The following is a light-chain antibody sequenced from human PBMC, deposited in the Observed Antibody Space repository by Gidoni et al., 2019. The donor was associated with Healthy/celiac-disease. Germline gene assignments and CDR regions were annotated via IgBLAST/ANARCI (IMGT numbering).Light chain of an antibody. Sequence: DIQMTQSPSSLSASVGDRVTITCQASQDITNYLNWYQQKPGKAPKLLIYDASNLETGVPSRVSGSGSGTDFTFTISSLQPEDIATYYWQKYYNLLRTFGQGTKVEIK. V-gene: IGKV1-33*01. CDR1: QDITNY. CDR2: DAS. J-gene: IGKJ1*01. CDR3: QKYYNLLRT.